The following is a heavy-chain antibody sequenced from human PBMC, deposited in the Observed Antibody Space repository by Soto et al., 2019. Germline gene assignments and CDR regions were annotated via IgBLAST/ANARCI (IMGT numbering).Heavy chain of an antibody. CDR3: VKLREYTKSSDMY. J-gene: IGHJ4*02. Sequence: EMQLVESGGDLVQPGGSLRLSCAASGFTFTNCWMSWVRQAPGKGPEWVANINQDGSEKYHVDSVKGRFTVSRDNAKNSLYLQMNTLRAEDTAVYYCVKLREYTKSSDMYWGQGTLVTVSS. CDR2: INQDGSEK. CDR1: GFTFTNCW. D-gene: IGHD6-6*01. V-gene: IGHV3-7*03.